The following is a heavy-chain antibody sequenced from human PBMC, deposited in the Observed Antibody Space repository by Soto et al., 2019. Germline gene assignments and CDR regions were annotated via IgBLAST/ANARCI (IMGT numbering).Heavy chain of an antibody. J-gene: IGHJ4*02. CDR3: ARDIGATEN. D-gene: IGHD1-26*01. CDR1: GFTFSSYA. CDR2: ISYDGSNK. V-gene: IGHV3-30*09. Sequence: QVQLVESGGGVVQPGRSLRLSCAASGFTFSSYAMHWVRQAPGKGLEWVAVISYDGSNKYYADSVKGRFAISRDNSKNTLYLQMNSLRAEDTAVCYCARDIGATENWGQGTLVTVAS.